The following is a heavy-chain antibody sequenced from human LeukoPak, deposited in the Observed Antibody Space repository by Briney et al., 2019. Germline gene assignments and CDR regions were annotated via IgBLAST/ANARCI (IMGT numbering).Heavy chain of an antibody. CDR1: GGSISSYY. J-gene: IGHJ4*02. V-gene: IGHV4-59*01. CDR3: ARGTSGYSHGSPGFDY. D-gene: IGHD5-18*01. CDR2: IYYSGST. Sequence: SETLSLTCTVSGGSISSYYWSWIRQPPGKGLEWIGYIYYSGSTNYNPSLKSRVTISVDTSKNRFSLKLSSVTAADTAVYYCARGTSGYSHGSPGFDYWGQGTLVTVSS.